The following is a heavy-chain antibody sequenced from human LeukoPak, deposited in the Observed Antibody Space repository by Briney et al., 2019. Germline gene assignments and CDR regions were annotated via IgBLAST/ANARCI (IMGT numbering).Heavy chain of an antibody. CDR3: ARLGAIVAVPDAMPDWYCDL. D-gene: IGHD2-2*01. V-gene: IGHV5-51*01. Sequence: GGSLKISCKGSGYIFNNYWIGWVRQMPGKGLEWMGSIYPSDSDTIYSPSFQGQVALSVDKSISTAYLQWISLKASDTAMYYCARLGAIVAVPDAMPDWYCDLWGRGTLVSVSS. J-gene: IGHJ2*01. CDR1: GYIFNNYW. CDR2: IYPSDSDT.